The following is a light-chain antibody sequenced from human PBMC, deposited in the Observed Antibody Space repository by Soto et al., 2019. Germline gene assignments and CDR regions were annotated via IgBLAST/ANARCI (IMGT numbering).Light chain of an antibody. CDR1: PSAGTF. CDR3: QQYNHWPPLT. CDR2: DVS. J-gene: IGKJ4*01. Sequence: DIEMTQSPATLSVSPGDRVTLSCRASPSAGTFLAWYQQKPGQAPRLLMYDVSTRATGVPARFSGSGSGTEFTLTISSLQSDDFAVYYCQQYNHWPPLTFDGGTKVE. V-gene: IGKV3-15*01.